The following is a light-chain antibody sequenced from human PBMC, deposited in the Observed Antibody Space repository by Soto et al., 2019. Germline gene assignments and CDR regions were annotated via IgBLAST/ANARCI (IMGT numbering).Light chain of an antibody. CDR1: SSDVGGYNY. J-gene: IGLJ2*01. CDR3: CSYAGTYTHVV. Sequence: QSALTQPRSVSGSPGQSVTISCTGTSSDVGGYNYVSWYQQHPGKAPKLMIYDINERPSGVPDRFSGSKSGNTASLTISGLRAEDEADYYCCSYAGTYTHVVFGGGTKLTVL. V-gene: IGLV2-11*01. CDR2: DIN.